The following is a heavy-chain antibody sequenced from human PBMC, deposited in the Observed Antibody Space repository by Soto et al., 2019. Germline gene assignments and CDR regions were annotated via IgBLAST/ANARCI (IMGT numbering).Heavy chain of an antibody. J-gene: IGHJ6*02. V-gene: IGHV3-30*03. CDR1: GFTFSSYG. CDR3: RGDCTNGVCRVYYYYGMDG. D-gene: IGHD2-8*01. CDR2: ISYDGSNK. Sequence: QVQLVESWGGVVQPGRSLRLSCAASGFTFSSYGMHWVRQAPGKGLEWVAVISYDGSNKYYADSVKGRFTISRDNYKNPLYLQMNSLRAEDTAVYYWRGDCTNGVCRVYYYYGMDGWGQGTTVTVSS.